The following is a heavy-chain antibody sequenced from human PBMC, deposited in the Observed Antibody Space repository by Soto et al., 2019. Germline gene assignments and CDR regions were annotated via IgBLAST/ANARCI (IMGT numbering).Heavy chain of an antibody. D-gene: IGHD3-10*01. CDR3: ANKVNSGPGSQYFDY. Sequence: PGGSLRLSCAASGFIFSSYSMSWVRQAPGQGLEWVSGFRTGGDDGTTYYADSVKGRFTISRDNSKNTLFLQMNSLRAEDKAIYYCANKVNSGPGSQYFDYWGQGTLVTVSS. V-gene: IGHV3-23*01. CDR2: FRTGGDDGTT. CDR1: GFIFSSYS. J-gene: IGHJ4*02.